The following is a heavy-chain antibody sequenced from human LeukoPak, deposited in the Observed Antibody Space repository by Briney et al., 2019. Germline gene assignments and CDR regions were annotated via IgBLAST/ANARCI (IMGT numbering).Heavy chain of an antibody. CDR2: IDYDGTGM. J-gene: IGHJ4*02. Sequence: GGTLRLSCAASGFPFTDHYMIWIRQAPGKGLEWASYIDYDGTGMSYADSVKGRFTISRDNAKNSLYLQMNSLRAEDTAVYYCARAGPFDYWGQGSLVTVSS. CDR1: GFPFTDHY. V-gene: IGHV3-11*01. CDR3: ARAGPFDY. D-gene: IGHD6-19*01.